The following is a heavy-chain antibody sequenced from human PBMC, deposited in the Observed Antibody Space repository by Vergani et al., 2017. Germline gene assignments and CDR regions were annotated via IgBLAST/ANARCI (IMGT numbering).Heavy chain of an antibody. CDR3: AKSASFSMSLPNWFES. V-gene: IGHV3-23*01. CDR2: ISGTGGFT. CDR1: GFSFKDYA. D-gene: IGHD3-3*01. J-gene: IGHJ5*01. Sequence: EVRLLESGGDLLQSGESLKISCAASGFSFKDYAMSWVRQAPGKGLEWVSGISGTGGFTFYADSVTGGFTISRDNYMNTLYLHMSSLRADDTAVYYCAKSASFSMSLPNWFESWGQGTHVTVS.